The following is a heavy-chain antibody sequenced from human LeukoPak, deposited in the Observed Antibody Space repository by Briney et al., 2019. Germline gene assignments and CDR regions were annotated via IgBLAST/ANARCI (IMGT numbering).Heavy chain of an antibody. V-gene: IGHV4-59*01. CDR3: ARGGEMATVDY. J-gene: IGHJ4*02. D-gene: IGHD5-24*01. CDR1: GGSISSYY. CDR2: IYYSGST. Sequence: SETLSLTSTISGGSISSYYWSWIRQPPGKGLEWIGYIYYSGSTNYNPSLKSRVTISVDTSKNQFSLKLSSVTAADTAVYYCARGGEMATVDYWGQGTLVTVSS.